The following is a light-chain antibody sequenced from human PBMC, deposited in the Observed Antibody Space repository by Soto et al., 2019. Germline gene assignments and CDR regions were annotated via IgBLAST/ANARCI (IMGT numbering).Light chain of an antibody. CDR2: DAS. J-gene: IGKJ1*01. V-gene: IGKV3D-11*03. Sequence: EIVLTQSPATLSLSPGERATLSCRASQGITRDLAWYQQKPGQAPRLLIYDASNRATGIPARFSGSGSGTDFTLTISSLEPEDFAMYYCQQRFNWPPWTFGQGTKVEIK. CDR3: QQRFNWPPWT. CDR1: QGITRD.